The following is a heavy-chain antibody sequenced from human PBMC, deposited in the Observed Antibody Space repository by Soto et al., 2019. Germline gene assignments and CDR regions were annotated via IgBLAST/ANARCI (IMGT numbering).Heavy chain of an antibody. CDR1: GYTFTSYA. CDR3: ARAPPGAYCSSTSCGYYGMDV. V-gene: IGHV7-4-1*01. J-gene: IGHJ6*02. D-gene: IGHD2-2*01. Sequence: ASVKVSCKASGYTFTSYATNWVRQAPGQGLGWMGWINTNTGNPTYAQGFTGRFVFSLDTSVSTAYLQICSLKAEDTAVYYCARAPPGAYCSSTSCGYYGMDVWGQGTTVTVSS. CDR2: INTNTGNP.